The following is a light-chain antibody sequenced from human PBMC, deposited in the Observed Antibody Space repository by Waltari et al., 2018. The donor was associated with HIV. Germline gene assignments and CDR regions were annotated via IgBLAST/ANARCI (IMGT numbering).Light chain of an antibody. V-gene: IGKV4-1*01. CDR3: QQYFSSPLT. Sequence: DIVMTQSPDSLAVSLGERATVNCKSSQSVLLSSNNKNYLAWYQQKPGQTPRLLFYWASTRESGVPDRFSGSGSGTDFSLTISSLQAEDVAIYYCQQYFSSPLTFGGGTKVEIK. CDR2: WAS. CDR1: QSVLLSSNNKNY. J-gene: IGKJ4*01.